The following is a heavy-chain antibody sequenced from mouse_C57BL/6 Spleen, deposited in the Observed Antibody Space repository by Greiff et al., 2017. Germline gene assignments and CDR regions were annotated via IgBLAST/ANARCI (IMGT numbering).Heavy chain of an antibody. CDR3: ARELGYAMDY. CDR2: IYPGSGST. J-gene: IGHJ4*01. Sequence: QVQLQQPGAELVKPGASVKMSCKASGYTFTSYWITWVKQRPGQGLEWIGDIYPGSGSTNYHEKFKSNATLTVDTSPRPAYMQLSSLTSEDSAVYYGARELGYAMDYWGQGTSVTVSS. V-gene: IGHV1-55*01. CDR1: GYTFTSYW. D-gene: IGHD1-3*01.